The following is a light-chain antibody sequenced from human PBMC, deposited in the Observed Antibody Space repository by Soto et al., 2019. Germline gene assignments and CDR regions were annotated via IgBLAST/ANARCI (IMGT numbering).Light chain of an antibody. CDR3: SSYTSSSTLV. Sequence: QSALTQPASVSGSPGQSITISCTGTSSDVGGYNSVSWYQQHPGKAPKLIIYEVSNRPSGVSNRFSGSKSGNTASLTISGLQAEDEADYYCSSYTSSSTLVFGGGPQLTVL. J-gene: IGLJ2*01. CDR2: EVS. CDR1: SSDVGGYNS. V-gene: IGLV2-14*01.